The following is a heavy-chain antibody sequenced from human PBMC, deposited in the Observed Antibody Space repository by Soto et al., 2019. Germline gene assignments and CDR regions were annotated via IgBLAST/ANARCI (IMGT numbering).Heavy chain of an antibody. J-gene: IGHJ4*02. CDR2: INHSGST. D-gene: IGHD3-3*01. V-gene: IGHV4-34*01. Sequence: SETLSLTCAVYGGSFSGYYWSWIRQPPGKGLEWIGEINHSGSTNYNPSLKSRVTISVDTSKNQFSLKLSSVTAADTAVYYCAVRFLDLTYYFDXWGQGTLVTVSS. CDR3: AVRFLDLTYYFDX. CDR1: GGSFSGYY.